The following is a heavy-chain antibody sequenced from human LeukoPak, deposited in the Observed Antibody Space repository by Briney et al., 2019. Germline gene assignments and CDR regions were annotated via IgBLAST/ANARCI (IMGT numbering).Heavy chain of an antibody. CDR3: ARTFEVVTAIKNLEAGY. Sequence: ASAKVSCKASGYTFTSYGISWVRQAPEQGFEWMGWISAYNGNTNYAQKLQGRVTMTTDTSTSTAYMELRSLRSDDTAVYYCARTFEVVTAIKNLEAGYWGQGTLVTVSS. V-gene: IGHV1-18*01. J-gene: IGHJ4*02. CDR2: ISAYNGNT. D-gene: IGHD2-21*02. CDR1: GYTFTSYG.